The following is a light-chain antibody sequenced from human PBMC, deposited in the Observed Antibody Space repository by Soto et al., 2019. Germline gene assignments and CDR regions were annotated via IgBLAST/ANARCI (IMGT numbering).Light chain of an antibody. Sequence: DIQMTQSPSTLSASVGDSVTISCRSSLHIDTFLNWYQQKAGEAPKLLIRSSTTLQDGVPSRFTGSGSGTEFALTIGSLQPEDFASYYCQQSHSAPTFGQGTKV. CDR1: LHIDTF. CDR3: QQSHSAPT. V-gene: IGKV1-39*01. CDR2: SST. J-gene: IGKJ1*01.